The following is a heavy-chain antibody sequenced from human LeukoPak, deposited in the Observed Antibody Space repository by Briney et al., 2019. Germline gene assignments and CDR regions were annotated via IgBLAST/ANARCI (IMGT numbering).Heavy chain of an antibody. V-gene: IGHV3-74*01. CDR2: INSDGSST. CDR1: GFTFSSYW. CDR3: ARFSGWYQGAFDI. Sequence: GGSLRLSCAASGFTFSSYWMHWVRQAPGKGLVWVSRINSDGSSTGYADSVKGRFTISRDNAKNTLYLQMNSLRAEDTAVYYCARFSGWYQGAFDIWGQGTMVTVSS. J-gene: IGHJ3*02. D-gene: IGHD6-19*01.